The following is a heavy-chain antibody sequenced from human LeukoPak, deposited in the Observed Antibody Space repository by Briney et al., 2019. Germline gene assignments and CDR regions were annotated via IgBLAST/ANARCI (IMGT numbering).Heavy chain of an antibody. CDR2: INHSGST. CDR3: ARGTIFDY. V-gene: IGHV4-34*01. CDR1: GGSFSGYY. Sequence: SETLSLTCAVYGGSFSGYYWSWIRQPPGKGLEWIGEINHSGSTNYNPTLKSRVTISVDTSKNQFSLKLSSVTAADTAVYYCARGTIFDYWGQGTLVTVSS. D-gene: IGHD3-9*01. J-gene: IGHJ4*02.